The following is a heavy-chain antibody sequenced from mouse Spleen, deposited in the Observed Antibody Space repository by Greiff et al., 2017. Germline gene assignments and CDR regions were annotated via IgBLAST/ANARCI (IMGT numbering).Heavy chain of an antibody. V-gene: IGHV7-3*01. CDR3: ARYYYGSRTWYFDV. CDR1: GFTFTDYY. CDR2: IRNKANGYTT. D-gene: IGHD1-1*01. J-gene: IGHJ1*01. Sequence: EVKLVESGGGLVQPGGSLSLSCAASGFTFTDYYMSWVRQPPGKALEWLGFIRNKANGYTTEYSASVKGRFTISRDNSQSILYLQMNALRAEDSATYYCARYYYGSRTWYFDVWGAGTTVTVSS.